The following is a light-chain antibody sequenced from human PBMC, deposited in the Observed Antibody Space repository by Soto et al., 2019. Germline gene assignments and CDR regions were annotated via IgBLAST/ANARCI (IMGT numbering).Light chain of an antibody. CDR1: SSDVGGYNF. Sequence: QSALTQPRSVSGSPGQSVTISCTGTSSDVGGYNFVSWYQQHPGKVPKPMIYDVTKRPSGVPNRFSGSKSGNTASLTISALQAEDEADYYCCSYAGSYTLYVFGTGTKVTVL. V-gene: IGLV2-11*01. CDR3: CSYAGSYTLYV. J-gene: IGLJ1*01. CDR2: DVT.